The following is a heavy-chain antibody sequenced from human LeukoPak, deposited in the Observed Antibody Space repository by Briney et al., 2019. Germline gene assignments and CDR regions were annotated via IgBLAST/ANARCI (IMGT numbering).Heavy chain of an antibody. D-gene: IGHD3-3*01. J-gene: IGHJ4*02. CDR1: GGSISSYY. V-gene: IGHV4-59*01. Sequence: SETLSLTCTVSGGSISSYYWSWIRQPPGKGLEWIGYIYYSGSTNYNPSLKSRVTISVDTSKSQFSLKLSSVTAADTAVYYCARGAESYYDFWSGYSIFDYWGQGTLVTVSS. CDR2: IYYSGST. CDR3: ARGAESYYDFWSGYSIFDY.